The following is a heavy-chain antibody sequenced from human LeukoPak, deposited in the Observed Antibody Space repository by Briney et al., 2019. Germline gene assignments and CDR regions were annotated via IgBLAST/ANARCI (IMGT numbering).Heavy chain of an antibody. Sequence: VASVKLSCKASGYSFTSYGISWVRQAPGQGLEWMGGMSAYNGNTNYAQTVKGRVTMTTDTSTSTAYMELRSLRSDDTAVYYCARDMSKQWVVLNYWGQGTLVTVSS. CDR2: MSAYNGNT. CDR1: GYSFTSYG. D-gene: IGHD6-19*01. J-gene: IGHJ4*02. V-gene: IGHV1-18*01. CDR3: ARDMSKQWVVLNY.